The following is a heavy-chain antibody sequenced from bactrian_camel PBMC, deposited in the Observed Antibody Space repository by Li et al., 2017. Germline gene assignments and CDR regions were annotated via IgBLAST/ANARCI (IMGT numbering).Heavy chain of an antibody. Sequence: ESGGGSVQPGSSLTLSCAITPSSFSSHCMAWFRQPPGKPREGVAVIDSSGDVIYADSVKGRFAISRDNGNNTLYLQLNDLKTEDTAIYFCAKGWEKNFAARGQGTQVTVS. CDR2: IDSSGDV. J-gene: IGHJ6*01. D-gene: IGHD1*01. CDR1: PSSFSSHC. V-gene: IGHV3S53*01. CDR3: AKGWEKNFAA.